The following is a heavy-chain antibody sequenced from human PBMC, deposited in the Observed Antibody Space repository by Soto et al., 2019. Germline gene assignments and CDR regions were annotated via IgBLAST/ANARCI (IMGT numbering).Heavy chain of an antibody. V-gene: IGHV1-18*01. CDR3: ARDYYYMEGAGGESAFDI. J-gene: IGHJ3*02. CDR2: ISAYNGNT. Sequence: GASVKVSCKASGYTFTSYGISWVRQAPGQGLEWMGWISAYNGNTNYAQKLQGRVTMTTDTSTSTAYMELRSLRSDDTAVYYCARDYYYMEGAGGESAFDIWGRGTMVTVSS. D-gene: IGHD3-10*01. CDR1: GYTFTSYG.